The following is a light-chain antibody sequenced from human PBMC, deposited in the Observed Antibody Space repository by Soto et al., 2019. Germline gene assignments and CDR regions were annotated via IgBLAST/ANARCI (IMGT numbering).Light chain of an antibody. CDR1: QSLLHSNGYNY. J-gene: IGKJ2*01. Sequence: DIVMTQSPLSLPVTPGEPASISCRSSQSLLHSNGYNYLDWDLQKPGQSPQLLIYLGSNRASGVHERFSGSGSGTDFTLKISRVEAEDVGVYYCMQALQTPRTFGQGNKLEIK. CDR2: LGS. V-gene: IGKV2-28*01. CDR3: MQALQTPRT.